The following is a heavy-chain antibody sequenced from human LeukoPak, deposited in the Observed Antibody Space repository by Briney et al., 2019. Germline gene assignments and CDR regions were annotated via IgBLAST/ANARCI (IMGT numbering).Heavy chain of an antibody. V-gene: IGHV1-46*01. J-gene: IGHJ4*02. Sequence: ASVKVSFKASGYSFTRYYMHWVRQAPGQGLEWMGIINPNSGSTRYAQKFQGRVTMTRDTSTSTVFVELSRLRSDDTAVYYCARGQWYRIYCSGGSCYYFDYWGQGTLVTVSS. CDR1: GYSFTRYY. CDR3: ARGQWYRIYCSGGSCYYFDY. D-gene: IGHD2-15*01. CDR2: INPNSGST.